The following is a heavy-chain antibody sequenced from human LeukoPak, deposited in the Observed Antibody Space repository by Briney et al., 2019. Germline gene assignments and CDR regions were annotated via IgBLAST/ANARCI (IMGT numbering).Heavy chain of an antibody. J-gene: IGHJ4*02. CDR3: ATGPPLAYCGGYCYYFDY. CDR2: FDPEDGET. V-gene: IGHV1-24*01. D-gene: IGHD2-21*02. CDR1: GYTLTELS. Sequence: EASVKVSCKISGYTLTELSMHWVRQAPGKGLEWMGGFDPEDGETIYAQKFQGRVTMTEDTSTDTAYMELSSLRSEDTAVYYCATGPPLAYCGGYCYYFDYWGQGTLVTVSS.